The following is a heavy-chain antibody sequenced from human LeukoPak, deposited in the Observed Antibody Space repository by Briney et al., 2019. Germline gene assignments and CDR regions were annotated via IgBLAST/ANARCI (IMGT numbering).Heavy chain of an antibody. V-gene: IGHV4-38-2*01. J-gene: IGHJ6*03. Sequence: KPSETLSLTCAVSGYPINNAYYWVWIRQPPGKGLEWIGSLYHPDSTYYNPSLKSRVTMSVDTSRNQFSLKLSFVTAADTAVYYCARHYGSYFYYYLDLWGTGTTVTVSS. CDR1: GYPINNAYY. D-gene: IGHD4-17*01. CDR2: LYHPDST. CDR3: ARHYGSYFYYYLDL.